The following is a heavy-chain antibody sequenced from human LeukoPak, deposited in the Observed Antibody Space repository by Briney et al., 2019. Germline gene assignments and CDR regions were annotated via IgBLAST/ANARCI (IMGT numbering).Heavy chain of an antibody. Sequence: SETLSLTCTVSGGSISSSSYYWGWIRQPPGKGLEWIGSIYYSGSTYYNPSLKSRVTISVDTSKNQFSLKLSSVTAADTAAYYCAREKFISGWYRGGVDYWGQGTLVTVSS. CDR2: IYYSGST. CDR3: AREKFISGWYRGGVDY. D-gene: IGHD6-19*01. V-gene: IGHV4-39*02. CDR1: GGSISSSSYY. J-gene: IGHJ4*02.